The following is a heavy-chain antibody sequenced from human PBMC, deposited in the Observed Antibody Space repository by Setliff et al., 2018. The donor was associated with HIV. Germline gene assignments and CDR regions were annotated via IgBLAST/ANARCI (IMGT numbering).Heavy chain of an antibody. D-gene: IGHD5-18*01. J-gene: IGHJ6*03. CDR2: IYYSGST. Sequence: PSETLSLTCTVSGGSISNYYWSWIRQPPGKGLEWIGYIYYSGSTTYNPSLESRVTISVDTSKNQFSLKLSSVTAADTAVYYCARGSRGYSYAYYYYYMDVWGKGTTVTVSS. CDR1: GGSISNYY. V-gene: IGHV4-59*01. CDR3: ARGSRGYSYAYYYYYMDV.